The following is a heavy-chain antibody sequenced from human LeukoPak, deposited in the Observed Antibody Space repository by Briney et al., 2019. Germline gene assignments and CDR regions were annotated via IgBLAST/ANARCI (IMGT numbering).Heavy chain of an antibody. CDR1: GGSISSSSYY. V-gene: IGHV4-39*07. J-gene: IGHJ5*02. CDR2: IYYSGIT. D-gene: IGHD6-13*01. CDR3: ARAVASSSSWYKWVNWFDP. Sequence: ASETLSLTCTVSGGSISSSSYYWGWIRQPPGKGLEWIGSIYYSGITYYNPSLKSRVTISVDTSKNQFSLKLSSVTAADTAVYYCARAVASSSSWYKWVNWFDPWGQGTLVTVSS.